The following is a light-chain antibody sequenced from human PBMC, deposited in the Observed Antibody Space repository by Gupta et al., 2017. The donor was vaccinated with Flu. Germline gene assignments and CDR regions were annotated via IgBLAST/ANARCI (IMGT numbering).Light chain of an antibody. CDR1: ESLVYSDGDSY. Sequence: AVMTQSPLSVPVTLGQPDFIPCRYSESLVYSDGDSYLSWFHQRPGQSPMRLIYEASNRDSGLPDRSSGSWSGTGFTLKISRVEAEDVGDYYCMHSIGWAWTFGQGTKVEI. CDR2: EAS. V-gene: IGKV2-30*01. CDR3: MHSIGWAWT. J-gene: IGKJ1*01.